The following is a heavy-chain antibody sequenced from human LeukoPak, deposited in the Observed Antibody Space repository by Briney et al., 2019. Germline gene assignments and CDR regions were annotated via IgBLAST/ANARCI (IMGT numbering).Heavy chain of an antibody. V-gene: IGHV3-15*01. Sequence: PGGSLRLSCAASRFTFSNAWMNWVRQAPGKGLEWVGRIKSKADGETTDYAAPVKGRFTISRDDSNNMVYLQMNSLKIEDTAVYYCAIDEPNYAPYDFDYWGQGTLVTVSS. CDR2: IKSKADGETT. D-gene: IGHD4/OR15-4a*01. CDR3: AIDEPNYAPYDFDY. CDR1: RFTFSNAW. J-gene: IGHJ4*02.